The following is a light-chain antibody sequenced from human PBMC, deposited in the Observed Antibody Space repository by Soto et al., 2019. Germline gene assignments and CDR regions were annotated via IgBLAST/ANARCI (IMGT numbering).Light chain of an antibody. J-gene: IGKJ1*01. CDR3: QKHCAAPGT. V-gene: IGKV1-27*01. CDR2: AAC. Sequence: RASQGIRDYLAWYQQKPGKVPSLLIYAACTLQSGVPSRFMGCRPETEFTLTLRSLHSEDAAPSIYQKHCAAPGTVGQGTQVDIK. CDR1: QGIRDY.